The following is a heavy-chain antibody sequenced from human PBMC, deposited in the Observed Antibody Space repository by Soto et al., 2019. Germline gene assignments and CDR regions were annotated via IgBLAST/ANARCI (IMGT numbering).Heavy chain of an antibody. CDR1: GGSISSYY. CDR3: ARTDYYYDVSGYAPDAFDI. J-gene: IGHJ3*02. V-gene: IGHV4-59*01. Sequence: SETLSLTCTVSGGSISSYYWSWIRQPPGKGLEWIGYIYYSGSTNYNPSLESRVTISVDTSKNQFSLRLSSVTAADTAVYYCARTDYYYDVSGYAPDAFDIWGQGTMVTVSS. CDR2: IYYSGST. D-gene: IGHD3-22*01.